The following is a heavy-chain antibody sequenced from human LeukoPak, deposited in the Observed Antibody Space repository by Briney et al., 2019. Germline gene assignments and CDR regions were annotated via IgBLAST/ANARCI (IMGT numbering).Heavy chain of an antibody. J-gene: IGHJ5*02. V-gene: IGHV3-9*02. Sequence: PGRSLRLSCAASGFTSDDYAMHWVRQAPGKGLEWVSGISWNSGSIGYADSVKGRFTISRDNAKNSLYLQMNSLRAEDTALYYCAKALTGYYYDSSGFDPWGQGTLVTVSS. D-gene: IGHD3-22*01. CDR1: GFTSDDYA. CDR3: AKALTGYYYDSSGFDP. CDR2: ISWNSGSI.